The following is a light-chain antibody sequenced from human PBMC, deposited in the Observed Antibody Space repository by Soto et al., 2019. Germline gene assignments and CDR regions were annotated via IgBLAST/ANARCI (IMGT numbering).Light chain of an antibody. CDR1: QRVTSN. J-gene: IGKJ1*01. Sequence: EIVMTQSPATLSVSPGDRATLSCRASQRVTSNSAWYQQRPGQAPRLLIYGASTRASGIPARFSGSGSGTEFTRIIYSLQSEDVAVYYCQQYNNRPPWTVGQGTKVEIK. CDR2: GAS. V-gene: IGKV3-15*01. CDR3: QQYNNRPPWT.